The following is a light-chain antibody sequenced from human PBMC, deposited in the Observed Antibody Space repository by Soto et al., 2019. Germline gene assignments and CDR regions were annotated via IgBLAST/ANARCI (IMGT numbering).Light chain of an antibody. CDR3: QQSYSTPFT. CDR2: AAS. V-gene: IGKV1-39*01. Sequence: EIQLKQYPSSLSASVGDRVTITCRASQSISSYLNWYQQKPGKAPKLLIYAASSLQSGVPSRFSGSGSGTDFTLTISSLQPEDFATYYCQQSYSTPFTFGPGTKVDI. J-gene: IGKJ3*01. CDR1: QSISSY.